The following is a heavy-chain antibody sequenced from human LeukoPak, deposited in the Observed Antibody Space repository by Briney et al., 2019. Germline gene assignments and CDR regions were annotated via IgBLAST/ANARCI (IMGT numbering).Heavy chain of an antibody. J-gene: IGHJ1*01. CDR2: INAGNGNT. Sequence: GASVKVSCKASGYTFTSYAMHWVGQAPGQRLEWMGWINAGNGNTKYSQKFQGRVTITRDTSSSTAYMELSSLRSGGAAVYYCAREGVVVTAIRSEYFQHWGQGTLVTVSS. CDR1: GYTFTSYA. V-gene: IGHV1-3*01. CDR3: AREGVVVTAIRSEYFQH. D-gene: IGHD2-21*02.